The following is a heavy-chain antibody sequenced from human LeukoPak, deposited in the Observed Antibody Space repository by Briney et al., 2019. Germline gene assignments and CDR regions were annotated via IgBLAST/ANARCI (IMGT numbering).Heavy chain of an antibody. V-gene: IGHV3-30*18. CDR1: GFTFSSND. D-gene: IGHD3-22*01. CDR2: ISYDGGNK. CDR3: AKGTHYYDSSGYWGAFDI. Sequence: GRSLRLSCAASGFTFSSNDIHWVRQAPGKGLEWVVVISYDGGNKYYTDSVKGRFAISRDNSKNTLYLQMNSLRAEDTAVYYCAKGTHYYDSSGYWGAFDIWGQGTMVTVSS. J-gene: IGHJ3*02.